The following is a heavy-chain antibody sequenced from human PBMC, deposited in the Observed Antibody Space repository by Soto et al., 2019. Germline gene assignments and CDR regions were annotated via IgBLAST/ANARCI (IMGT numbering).Heavy chain of an antibody. CDR1: GASISRTCFH. Sequence: QLRLQESGPGLVKPSETLSLTCAVSGASISRTCFHWGWIRQPPGQGREWIGSIYEAGTTFYNSSIQGRVTIAADTSKNHFSLQLDSVTAADTAVYYCARRGSGHTFDYWGQVTLVTVS. J-gene: IGHJ4*02. CDR2: IYEAGTT. CDR3: ARRGSGHTFDY. D-gene: IGHD3-10*01. V-gene: IGHV4-39*02.